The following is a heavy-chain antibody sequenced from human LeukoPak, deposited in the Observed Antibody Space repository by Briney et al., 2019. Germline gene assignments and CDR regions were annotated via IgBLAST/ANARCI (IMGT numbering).Heavy chain of an antibody. CDR2: IYPGDSDT. CDR3: ARPPYSSSSPFDY. V-gene: IGHV5-51*01. Sequence: GESLKISCKGSGYSFTSYWIGWVRQMPGKGLEWMGIIYPGDSDTRYSPSFQGQVTIPADKSISTAYLQWSSLKASDTAMYYCARPPYSSSSPFDYWGQGTLVTVSS. J-gene: IGHJ4*02. CDR1: GYSFTSYW. D-gene: IGHD6-6*01.